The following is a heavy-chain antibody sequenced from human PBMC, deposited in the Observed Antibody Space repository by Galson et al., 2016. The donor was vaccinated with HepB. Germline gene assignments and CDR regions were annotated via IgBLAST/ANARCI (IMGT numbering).Heavy chain of an antibody. CDR1: GFIVSGNY. CDR2: IYPAGDT. V-gene: IGHV3-66*01. CDR3: AKALTVPGILNVYALGA. Sequence: SLRLSCAASGFIVSGNYMSWVRQGPGKRLERVAIIYPAGDTYYAESVKDRFTISRDSDANMLFLHMTRLRPGDTGVYYCAKALTVPGILNVYALGAWGQGTTATVSS. D-gene: IGHD5/OR15-5a*01. J-gene: IGHJ6*02.